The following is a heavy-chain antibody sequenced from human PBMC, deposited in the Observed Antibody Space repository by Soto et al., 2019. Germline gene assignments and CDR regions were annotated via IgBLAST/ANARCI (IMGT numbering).Heavy chain of an antibody. Sequence: GGSLRLSCAASGFTFSSYAMSWVRQAPGKGLEWVSAISGSGGSTYYADSVKGRFTISRDNAKNTLYLQMNSLRAEDTAVYYCAIYGSAMVPFDYWGQGTLVTVSS. CDR3: AIYGSAMVPFDY. CDR1: GFTFSSYA. D-gene: IGHD5-18*01. V-gene: IGHV3-23*01. CDR2: ISGSGGST. J-gene: IGHJ4*02.